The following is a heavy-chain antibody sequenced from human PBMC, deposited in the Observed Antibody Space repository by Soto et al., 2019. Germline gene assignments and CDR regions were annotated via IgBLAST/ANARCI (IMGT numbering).Heavy chain of an antibody. CDR2: INESGGN. J-gene: IGHJ6*02. CDR3: ARDHRVATQGGGKFSYCTYGMDV. D-gene: IGHD3-16*01. CDR1: GGSFSGYH. Sequence: QVKLQQWGAGLLKPSATLSLTCAVYGGSFSGYHWTWIRQPPGKGLEWIGEINESGGNKNNRSLNSRVTRSVCMSKNQFSLRLSAVTAAAPAVYFCARDHRVATQGGGKFSYCTYGMDVWGQGTTVTVSS. V-gene: IGHV4-34*01.